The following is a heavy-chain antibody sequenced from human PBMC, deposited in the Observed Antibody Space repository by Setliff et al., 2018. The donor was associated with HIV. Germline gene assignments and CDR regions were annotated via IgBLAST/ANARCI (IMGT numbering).Heavy chain of an antibody. CDR3: LRGSIQVPGLDHMDV. CDR2: IGGRFDT. V-gene: IGHV3-48*01. CDR1: GFTFSNAW. D-gene: IGHD5-18*01. J-gene: IGHJ6*03. Sequence: GGSLRLSCAASGFTFSNAWMNWVRQAPGRGLEWVSFIGGRFDTYYTGSVKGRFAISRESAKNSLYLQMSNLRPEDTGVYYCLRGSIQVPGLDHMDVCGKGTTVTVSS.